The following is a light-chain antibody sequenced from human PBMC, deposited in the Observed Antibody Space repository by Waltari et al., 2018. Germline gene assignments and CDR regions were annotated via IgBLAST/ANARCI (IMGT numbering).Light chain of an antibody. V-gene: IGKV3-15*01. CDR2: HAS. CDR1: QSTGTS. Sequence: EIVMTQSPATLSVSPGERATLSCRASQSTGTSLAWFQQKPGQAPRLLIYHASTRATGIPARLSGSGSGTEFTLTIGSLQSEDFAVYYCQQYYDWRSFGQGTKLEIK. J-gene: IGKJ2*01. CDR3: QQYYDWRS.